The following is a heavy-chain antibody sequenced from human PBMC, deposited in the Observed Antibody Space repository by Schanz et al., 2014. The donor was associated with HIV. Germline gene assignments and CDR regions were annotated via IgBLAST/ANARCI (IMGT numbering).Heavy chain of an antibody. CDR1: GFTFSNYA. Sequence: EVQLLESGGGLEQPGGSLRLSCAASGFTFSNYAMSWVRRAPGKGLEWVSTISWNSGSIAYADSVKGRFTISRDNSKNTLSLHMNSLRVEDTAVYYCAKAKGSYSATTFYFDFWGQGTLVTVSS. J-gene: IGHJ4*02. CDR3: AKAKGSYSATTFYFDF. D-gene: IGHD1-26*01. V-gene: IGHV3-23*05. CDR2: ISWNSGSI.